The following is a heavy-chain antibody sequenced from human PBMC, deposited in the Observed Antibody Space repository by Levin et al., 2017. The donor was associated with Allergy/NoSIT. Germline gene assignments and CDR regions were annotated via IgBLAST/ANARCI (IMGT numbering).Heavy chain of an antibody. D-gene: IGHD3-22*01. Sequence: GESLKISCEASGYRFASYWIAWVRQMPGKGLEWMGIIYPDDSDTRYSPSFQGQVTISADKSIDTAYLQWSSLEASDTAIYYCATLGSLPNSYDTSGHRDYWGQGTLVTVSS. CDR1: GYRFASYW. V-gene: IGHV5-51*01. J-gene: IGHJ4*02. CDR2: IYPDDSDT. CDR3: ATLGSLPNSYDTSGHRDY.